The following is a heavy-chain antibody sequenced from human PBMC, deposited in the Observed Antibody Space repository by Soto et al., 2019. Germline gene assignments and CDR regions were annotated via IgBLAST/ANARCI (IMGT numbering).Heavy chain of an antibody. V-gene: IGHV4-59*08. CDR1: GDFVTSHY. CDR3: ARPKGIAPAVWYFDL. CDR2: VYYDGKT. Sequence: QVQLQESGPGLVKPSETLSLTCTVSGDFVTSHYWTWIRQPPGKGLEWIGYVYYDGKTDSSPSLKSLVTISQDTSKNQISLSLTSGAAADTAGYYCARPKGIAPAVWYFDLWGRGTLVTVSS. D-gene: IGHD2-15*01. J-gene: IGHJ2*01.